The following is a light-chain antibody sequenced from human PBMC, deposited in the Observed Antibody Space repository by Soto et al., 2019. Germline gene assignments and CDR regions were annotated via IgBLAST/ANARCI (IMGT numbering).Light chain of an antibody. V-gene: IGLV2-14*01. CDR3: SSYTSGSTYV. J-gene: IGLJ1*01. Sequence: QSVLTQPPSVSGAPGQRVTIPCTGSRSNIGTAYEVHWYQQHPGKAPKLMIYEVSNRPSGVSNRFSGSKSGNTASLTISGLQAEDEADYYCSSYTSGSTYVFGTGTKLTVL. CDR1: RSNIGTAYE. CDR2: EVS.